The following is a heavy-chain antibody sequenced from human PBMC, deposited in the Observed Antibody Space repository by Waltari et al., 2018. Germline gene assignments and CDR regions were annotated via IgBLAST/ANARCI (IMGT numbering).Heavy chain of an antibody. J-gene: IGHJ4*02. CDR1: GFTFSRYW. Sequence: EVQLVESGGGVVQPGGCLRLSCGASGFTFSRYWMRWVRQTPGKGLEWVANINYDGSQKYYVDSVKGRFTISRDNAKNSVYLQMNSLRVEDTAVYYCAKSRGFEYWGQGSLITVSS. CDR3: AKSRGFEY. CDR2: INYDGSQK. D-gene: IGHD2-2*01. V-gene: IGHV3-7*01.